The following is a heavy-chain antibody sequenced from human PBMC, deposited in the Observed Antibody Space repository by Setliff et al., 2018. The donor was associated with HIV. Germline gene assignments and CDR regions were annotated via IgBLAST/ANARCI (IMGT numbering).Heavy chain of an antibody. Sequence: SETLSLTCTVSGASVNSDDYYWSWIRQTPGKGLEWIGYICYSGDTYYNATLQSRATILLDTSKNQFFLALTSVTAADTAVYFCARVPFGSGSYYFDFWGQGTLVTVSS. CDR2: ICYSGDT. V-gene: IGHV4-30-4*01. CDR1: GASVNSDDYY. CDR3: ARVPFGSGSYYFDF. D-gene: IGHD3-10*01. J-gene: IGHJ4*02.